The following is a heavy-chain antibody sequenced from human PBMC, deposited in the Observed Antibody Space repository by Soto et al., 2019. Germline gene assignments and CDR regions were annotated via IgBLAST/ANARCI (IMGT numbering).Heavy chain of an antibody. CDR3: TTDWRVDSSGWYWGLDS. Sequence: EVQLLESGGGLVKPGGSLRLSCAASGFTFSNAWMSWVRQAPGKGLEWVGRIKSKTDGGTTDYAAPVKGRFTISRDDSKNTLYLQMNSLKTEDTAVYYCTTDWRVDSSGWYWGLDSWGQGTLVTVSS. J-gene: IGHJ4*02. V-gene: IGHV3-15*01. D-gene: IGHD6-19*01. CDR1: GFTFSNAW. CDR2: IKSKTDGGTT.